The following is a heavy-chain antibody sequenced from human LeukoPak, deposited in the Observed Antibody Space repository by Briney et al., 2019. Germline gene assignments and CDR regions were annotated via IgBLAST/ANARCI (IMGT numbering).Heavy chain of an antibody. D-gene: IGHD6-19*01. J-gene: IGHJ4*02. CDR3: ARDIHSSGWYLGY. CDR2: ISYDGSNK. CDR1: GFTFSSYA. V-gene: IGHV3-30-3*01. Sequence: LSGRSLRLSCAASGFTFSSYAMHWVRQAPGKGLEGVAVISYDGSNKYYADSVKGRFTISRDNSKNTLYLQMNSLRAEDTAVYYCARDIHSSGWYLGYWGRGTLVTVSS.